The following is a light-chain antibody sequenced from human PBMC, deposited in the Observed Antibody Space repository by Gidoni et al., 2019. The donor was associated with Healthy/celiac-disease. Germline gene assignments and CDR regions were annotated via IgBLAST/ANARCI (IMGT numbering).Light chain of an antibody. J-gene: IGKJ2*01. CDR1: QSVSSSY. Sequence: DIVLTQSPGTLSLSPGERATLSCRASQSVSSSYLAWSQQKPGQAPRLLIYGASSRATGIPDRFSGSGSGTDFTLTISRLEPEDFAVYYCQQYGSSLYTFGQXTKLEIK. CDR2: GAS. V-gene: IGKV3-20*01. CDR3: QQYGSSLYT.